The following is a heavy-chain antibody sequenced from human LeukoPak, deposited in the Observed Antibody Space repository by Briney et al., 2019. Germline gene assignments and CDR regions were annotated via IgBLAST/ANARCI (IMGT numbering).Heavy chain of an antibody. J-gene: IGHJ4*02. CDR3: AREDYYDILTGYPDY. V-gene: IGHV4-39*06. Sequence: SETLSLTCTVSGGSISSSDYYWGWIRQPPEKGLEWIGSVHYSGSAYYNPSLKSRVTISVDRSKNQFTLKLSSVTAADTAVYYCAREDYYDILTGYPDYWGQGTLVTVSS. CDR1: GGSISSSDYY. D-gene: IGHD3-9*01. CDR2: VHYSGSA.